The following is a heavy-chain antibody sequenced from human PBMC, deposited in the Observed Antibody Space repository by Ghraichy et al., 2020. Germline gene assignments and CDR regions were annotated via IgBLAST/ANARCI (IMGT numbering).Heavy chain of an antibody. CDR3: AKRIKSYSSSSLRPHWYFDL. J-gene: IGHJ2*01. Sequence: GGSLRLSCAASGFTFSSYAMSWVRQAPGKGLEWVSAISGSGGSTYYADSVKGRFTISRDNSKNTLYLQMNSLRAEDTAVYYCAKRIKSYSSSSLRPHWYFDLWGRGTLVTVSS. CDR2: ISGSGGST. CDR1: GFTFSSYA. V-gene: IGHV3-23*01. D-gene: IGHD6-6*01.